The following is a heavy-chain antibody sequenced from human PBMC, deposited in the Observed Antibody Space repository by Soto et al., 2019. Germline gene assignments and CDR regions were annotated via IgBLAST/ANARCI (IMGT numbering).Heavy chain of an antibody. CDR3: ARDFPAPTYRLFDP. CDR2: IYYSGST. Sequence: SETLSLTCTVSGGSISSGGYYWSWIRQHPGKGLEWIGYIYYSGSTYYNPSLKSRVTISVDTSKNQFSLKLSSVTAADTAVYYCARDFPAPTYRLFDPWGQGTLVTVSS. J-gene: IGHJ5*02. D-gene: IGHD3-3*01. CDR1: GGSISSGGYY. V-gene: IGHV4-31*03.